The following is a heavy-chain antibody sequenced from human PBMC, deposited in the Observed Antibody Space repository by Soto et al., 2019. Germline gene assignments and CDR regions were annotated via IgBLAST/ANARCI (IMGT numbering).Heavy chain of an antibody. CDR3: ARESNTAMAQNAFDI. CDR1: GFTFSSYA. D-gene: IGHD5-18*01. J-gene: IGHJ3*02. V-gene: IGHV3-64*01. CDR2: ITSNGGST. Sequence: GGSLRLSCAASGFTFSSYAMHWVRQAPGKGLEYVSAITSNGGSTYYANSVKGRFTISRDNPENTLYLQMDSLRAEDTAVYYCARESNTAMAQNAFDIWGQGTMVTVSS.